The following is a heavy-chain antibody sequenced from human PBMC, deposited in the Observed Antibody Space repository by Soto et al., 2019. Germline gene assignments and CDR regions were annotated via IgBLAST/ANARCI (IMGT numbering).Heavy chain of an antibody. CDR2: ISYDGSNK. V-gene: IGHV3-30*03. CDR3: ARDSIAAAGYYYYGKDV. D-gene: IGHD6-13*01. J-gene: IGHJ6*02. Sequence: GGSLRLSCAASGFTFSSYGMHWVRQAPGRGLEWVAVISYDGSNKYYADSVKGRFTISRDNSKNTLYLQMNSLRAEDTAVYYCARDSIAAAGYYYYGKDVWSQGTTVTGSS. CDR1: GFTFSSYG.